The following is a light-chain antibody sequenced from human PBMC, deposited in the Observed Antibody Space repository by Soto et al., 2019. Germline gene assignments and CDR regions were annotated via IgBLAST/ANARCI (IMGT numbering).Light chain of an antibody. Sequence: IQLTQSPSSLSASVGDRVTVTCRASQDISRGLAWYQQKPGKAPNVLIYDASTLESGVPSRFSGSGSGTEFTLTISSLQPEDFATYYCQHYSTVWAFGQGTKVDIK. CDR1: QDISRG. V-gene: IGKV1-5*01. CDR3: QHYSTVWA. J-gene: IGKJ1*01. CDR2: DAS.